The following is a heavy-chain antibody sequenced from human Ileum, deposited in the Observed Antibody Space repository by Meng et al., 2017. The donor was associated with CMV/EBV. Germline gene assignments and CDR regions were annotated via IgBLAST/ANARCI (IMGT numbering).Heavy chain of an antibody. J-gene: IGHJ5*02. Sequence: NPTVSLSLTCTGIRCSLTSFSWTRIRKPAGKVLEWIGRIHPMGTHDDNPSLRSRVSMSLDKSKNQFSLKLTSVTDADTAVYCCARAAARGVPVDLWGQGTLVTVSS. CDR3: ARAAARGVPVDL. CDR1: RCSLTSFS. V-gene: IGHV4-4*07. CDR2: IHPMGTH. D-gene: IGHD3-10*01.